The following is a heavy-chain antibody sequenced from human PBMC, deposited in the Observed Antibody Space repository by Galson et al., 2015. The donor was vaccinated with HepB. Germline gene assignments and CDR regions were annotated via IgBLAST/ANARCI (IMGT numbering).Heavy chain of an antibody. CDR1: GYTLTELS. V-gene: IGHV1-24*01. D-gene: IGHD2-2*01. Sequence: KVSCKVSGYTLTELSMHWVRQAPGKGLEWMGGFDPEDGETIYAQKFQGRVTMTEDTSTDTAYMELSSLRSEDTAVYYCATGHCSSTSCYYFDYWGQGTLVTVSS. CDR2: FDPEDGET. CDR3: ATGHCSSTSCYYFDY. J-gene: IGHJ4*02.